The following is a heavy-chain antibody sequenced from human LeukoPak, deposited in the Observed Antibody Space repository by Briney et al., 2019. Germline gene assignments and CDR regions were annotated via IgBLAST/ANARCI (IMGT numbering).Heavy chain of an antibody. Sequence: ASVKVSCKASGYTFTSYGISWVRQAPGQGLEWMGWISAYNGNTNYAQKLQGRVTMTTDTSTSTAYMELRSLRSDDTAVYYCARDIYDSSGYYLTYVYGGQGTLVTVSS. CDR1: GYTFTSYG. CDR3: ARDIYDSSGYYLTYVY. CDR2: ISAYNGNT. J-gene: IGHJ4*02. D-gene: IGHD3-22*01. V-gene: IGHV1-18*01.